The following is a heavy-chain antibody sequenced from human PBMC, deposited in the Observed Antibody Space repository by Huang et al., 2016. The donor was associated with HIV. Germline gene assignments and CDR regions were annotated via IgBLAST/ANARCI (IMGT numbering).Heavy chain of an antibody. CDR3: ASGARGESYSSSWYYFDY. J-gene: IGHJ4*02. D-gene: IGHD6-13*01. CDR1: GFTFSNSW. CDR2: RNQDGSGK. Sequence: EVQLVESGGGLVQPGGSLRLSCAASGFTFSNSWMSWVRQAPGKGLAWVANRNQDGSGKNYVDSVKGRFTSARDNAKTSLYLQMNSLRAEETAVYYCASGARGESYSSSWYYFDYWGQGTLVTVSS. V-gene: IGHV3-7*01.